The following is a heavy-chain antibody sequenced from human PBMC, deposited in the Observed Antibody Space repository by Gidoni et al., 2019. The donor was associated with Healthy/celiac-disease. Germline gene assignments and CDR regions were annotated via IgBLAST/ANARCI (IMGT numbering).Heavy chain of an antibody. J-gene: IGHJ4*02. Sequence: QVQLVQSGAEVKKPGSSVQVSCKASGGTFSSYAISWVRQAPGQGLEWMGGTIPIFGTANYAQKFQGRVTITADKSTSTAYMELSSLRSEDTAVYYCARDKYSSSSWGIDYWGQGTLVTVSS. V-gene: IGHV1-69*06. CDR2: TIPIFGTA. D-gene: IGHD6-6*01. CDR3: ARDKYSSSSWGIDY. CDR1: GGTFSSYA.